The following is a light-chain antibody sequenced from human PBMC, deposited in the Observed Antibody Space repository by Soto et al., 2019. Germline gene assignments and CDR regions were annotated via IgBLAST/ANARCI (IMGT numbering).Light chain of an antibody. J-gene: IGLJ3*02. CDR2: GNN. Sequence: QSVLTQPPSVSGAPGQRVTISCTGGSSNIGAGHDVHWYQQLPGTAPKLLIYGNNNRPSGVPDRFSGSKSGTSASLAITGLQAEDEAYYYCQSFDSSRTGWVFGGGTKLTVL. V-gene: IGLV1-40*01. CDR3: QSFDSSRTGWV. CDR1: SSNIGAGHD.